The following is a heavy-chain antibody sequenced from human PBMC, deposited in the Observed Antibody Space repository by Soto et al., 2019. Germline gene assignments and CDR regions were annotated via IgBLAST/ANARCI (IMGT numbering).Heavy chain of an antibody. V-gene: IGHV1-18*04. CDR3: ARTDIWAY. CDR1: CLTFPYFS. J-gene: IGHJ4*02. Sequence: SVKVSFKPSCLTFPYFSMHWVRQAPGQRLQWMGWINTHNGHTQYSPRFADRVTMTTDPSTSTAHMELKGLRSDDTAIYYCARTDIWAYWGQGTLVSVSS. D-gene: IGHD2-15*01. CDR2: INTHNGHT.